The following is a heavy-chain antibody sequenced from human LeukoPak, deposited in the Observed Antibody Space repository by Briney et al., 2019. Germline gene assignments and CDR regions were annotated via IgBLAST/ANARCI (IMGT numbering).Heavy chain of an antibody. D-gene: IGHD5-24*01. CDR2: LYHSGNT. CDR3: ARARQQLHLFDY. CDR1: GYSISSGYY. V-gene: IGHV4-38-2*02. J-gene: IGHJ4*02. Sequence: SETLSLTCTVSGYSISSGYYWGWIRQPPGKGLEWIGNLYHSGNTYYNPSLKGRVTIPLDTSKNQLSLKLSSVTAADTAVYYCARARQQLHLFDYWSQGTLVTVSS.